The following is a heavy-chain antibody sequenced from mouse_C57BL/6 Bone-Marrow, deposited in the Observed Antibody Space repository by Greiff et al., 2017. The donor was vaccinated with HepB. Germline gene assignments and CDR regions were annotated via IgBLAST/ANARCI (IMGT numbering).Heavy chain of an antibody. Sequence: EVQLQQSGPELVKPGASVKISCKASGYTFTDYYMNWVKQSHGKSLEWIGDINPNNGGTSYNQKFKGKATLTVDKSSSTAYMERRSLTSEDSAVYYCARRITTVVAPYWYFDVWGTGTTVTVSS. J-gene: IGHJ1*03. CDR2: INPNNGGT. V-gene: IGHV1-26*01. CDR1: GYTFTDYY. D-gene: IGHD1-1*01. CDR3: ARRITTVVAPYWYFDV.